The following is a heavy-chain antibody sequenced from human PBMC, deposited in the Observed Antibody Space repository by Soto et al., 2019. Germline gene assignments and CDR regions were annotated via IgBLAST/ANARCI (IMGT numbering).Heavy chain of an antibody. CDR2: ISSSGSTI. CDR3: ARGRMGVILHYMDV. D-gene: IGHD3-10*01. Sequence: QVQLVESGGGLVKPGGSLRLSCAASGFTFSDYYMSWIRQATVKGLEWVSYISSSGSTIYYADSVKGRFTISRDNAKNSLYMQMNSLSAEDTAVYYGARGRMGVILHYMDVWCKGTTVPVSS. J-gene: IGHJ6*03. V-gene: IGHV3-11*01. CDR1: GFTFSDYY.